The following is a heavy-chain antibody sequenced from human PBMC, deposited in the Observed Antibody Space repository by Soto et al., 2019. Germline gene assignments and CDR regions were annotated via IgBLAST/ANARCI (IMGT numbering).Heavy chain of an antibody. Sequence: SETLSLTCTVSGVSIGNSSYYWGWIRRPPGKGLEWIGTIYYSGITYYNPSLKSLVTISVDTSKNQFSLKLTSVTAADTAVYYCARHGSNWGQGTLVTVSS. V-gene: IGHV4-39*01. J-gene: IGHJ4*02. CDR3: ARHGSN. CDR1: GVSIGNSSYY. CDR2: IYYSGIT.